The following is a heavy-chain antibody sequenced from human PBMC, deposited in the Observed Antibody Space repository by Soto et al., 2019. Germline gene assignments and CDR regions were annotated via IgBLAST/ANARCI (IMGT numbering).Heavy chain of an antibody. D-gene: IGHD2-15*01. CDR3: ADVHRYCSGGSCRGDAFDI. CDR2: IYYSGST. V-gene: IGHV4-31*03. Sequence: SETLSLTCTVSGGSISSGDYYWSWIRQHPGKGLEWIGYIYYSGSTYYNPSLKSRVTISVDTSKNQFSLKLSSVTAADTAVYYCADVHRYCSGGSCRGDAFDIWGQGTMVTVSS. J-gene: IGHJ3*02. CDR1: GGSISSGDYY.